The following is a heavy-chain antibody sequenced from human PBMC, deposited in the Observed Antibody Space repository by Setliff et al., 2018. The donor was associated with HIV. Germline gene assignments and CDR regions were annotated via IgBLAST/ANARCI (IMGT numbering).Heavy chain of an antibody. V-gene: IGHV3-11*04. CDR2: ISSRGSTI. CDR3: ARSPYGVYGLDY. Sequence: PGGSLRLSCAASGFTFSDYYMSWIRQAPGKGLEWVSYISSRGSTIYYADSVKGRFTISRDNAKNSLYLQMNTLRAEDTAVYFCARSPYGVYGLDYWGQGTLVTVSS. CDR1: GFTFSDYY. J-gene: IGHJ4*02. D-gene: IGHD4-17*01.